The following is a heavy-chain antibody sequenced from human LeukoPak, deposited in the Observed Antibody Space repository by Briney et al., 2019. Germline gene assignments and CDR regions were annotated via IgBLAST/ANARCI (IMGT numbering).Heavy chain of an antibody. V-gene: IGHV4-34*01. CDR3: ARHFSGYENPLDY. D-gene: IGHD5-12*01. Sequence: SETLSLTCAVYGGPFSGYYWSWIRQPPGKGLEWIGSIHYSGATYYNPSLKSRLTIYVDRSTNQFSLKVSSVTAADRAVYYCARHFSGYENPLDYWGQGSLVTVSS. J-gene: IGHJ4*02. CDR2: IHYSGAT. CDR1: GGPFSGYY.